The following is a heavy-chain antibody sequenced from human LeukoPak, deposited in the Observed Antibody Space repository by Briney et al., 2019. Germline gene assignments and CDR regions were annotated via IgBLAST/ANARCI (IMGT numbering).Heavy chain of an antibody. CDR2: IWYDGSNK. D-gene: IGHD5-18*01. Sequence: PGRSLRPSCAASGFTFSSYGMHWVRQAPGKGLEWVAVIWYDGSNKYYADSVKGRLTISRDNSKNTLYLQMNSLRAEDTAVYYCAKAYWEDTAMEDYFDYWGQGTLVTVSS. CDR1: GFTFSSYG. J-gene: IGHJ4*02. CDR3: AKAYWEDTAMEDYFDY. V-gene: IGHV3-33*06.